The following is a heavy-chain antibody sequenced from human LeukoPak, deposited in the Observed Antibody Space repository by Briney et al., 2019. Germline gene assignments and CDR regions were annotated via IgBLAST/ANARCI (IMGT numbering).Heavy chain of an antibody. CDR1: GYTFTTYT. D-gene: IGHD6-13*01. CDR2: ISGYNGNT. CDR3: AREEGAPIAAANI. Sequence: ASVKVSCKASGYTFTTYTTTWVRQAPGQGLEWMGWISGYNGNTNYAQKFQGRVTMTTDTSTNTAYMELRSLRSDDTAVYYCAREEGAPIAAANIWGLGTMVTVSS. J-gene: IGHJ3*02. V-gene: IGHV1-18*01.